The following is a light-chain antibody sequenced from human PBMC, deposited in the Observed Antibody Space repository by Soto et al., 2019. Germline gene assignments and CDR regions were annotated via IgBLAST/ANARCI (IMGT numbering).Light chain of an antibody. V-gene: IGKV1-39*01. CDR3: QQSNSIPRT. CDR2: AAS. CDR1: QSISSY. Sequence: DIQMTQSPSSRSASVGDSVTITCRASQSISSYLNWYQQKPGKAPKVLIYAASSLQSGVPSRFSGSGSGTDFTLNISSLQPEDFATYFCQQSNSIPRTFGQGTKVEIK. J-gene: IGKJ1*01.